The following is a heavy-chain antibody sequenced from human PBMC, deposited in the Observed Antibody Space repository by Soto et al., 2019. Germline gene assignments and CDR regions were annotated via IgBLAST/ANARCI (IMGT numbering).Heavy chain of an antibody. Sequence: PSETLSLTXTVSGGSISSYYWSWIRQPPGKGLEWIGYIYYSGSTNYNPSLKSRVTISVDTSKNQFSLKLSSVTAADTAVYYCARGAGGYSYGVYGMDVWGQGTTVTVSS. CDR3: ARGAGGYSYGVYGMDV. J-gene: IGHJ6*02. CDR2: IYYSGST. D-gene: IGHD5-18*01. V-gene: IGHV4-59*01. CDR1: GGSISSYY.